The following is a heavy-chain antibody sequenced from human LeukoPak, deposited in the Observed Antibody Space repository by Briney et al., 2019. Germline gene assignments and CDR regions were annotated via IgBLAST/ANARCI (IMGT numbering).Heavy chain of an antibody. CDR3: TRDRLGPGYSSGWDYYYYMDV. D-gene: IGHD6-19*01. Sequence: GGSLRLSCAASGFTFTGYPRHWVRQPPGKGLEWVAFIRYDGSNEYYADSVKGRFTISRDNSKNTLFLQMNSLKTEDTAVYYCTRDRLGPGYSSGWDYYYYMDVWGKGTTVTISS. J-gene: IGHJ6*03. CDR2: IRYDGSNE. CDR1: GFTFTGYP. V-gene: IGHV3-30*02.